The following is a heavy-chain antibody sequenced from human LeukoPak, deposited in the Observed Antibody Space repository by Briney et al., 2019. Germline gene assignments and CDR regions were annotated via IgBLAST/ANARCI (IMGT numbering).Heavy chain of an antibody. D-gene: IGHD2-2*01. J-gene: IGHJ4*02. Sequence: GGSLRLSCAASGFTFNNYGLSWVRQAPGKGLEWVSAISGSGVTTYYADSVKGRVTISRDNSKNTLYLQMNSLRAEDTAVYYCSKWKAIVLVPEARSPIDYWGQGTLVTVSS. CDR1: GFTFNNYG. CDR2: ISGSGVTT. CDR3: SKWKAIVLVPEARSPIDY. V-gene: IGHV3-23*01.